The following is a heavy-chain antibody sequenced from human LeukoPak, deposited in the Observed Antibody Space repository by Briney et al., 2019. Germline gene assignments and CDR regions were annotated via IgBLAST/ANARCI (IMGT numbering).Heavy chain of an antibody. J-gene: IGHJ4*02. CDR1: GLPLSSYA. Sequence: GGPLRHSCAPSGLPLSSYAMSWVRQPAGKGLEGVSDISGSGGSTYYADSVKGRFTISRDNSKNTLYLQMNSLRAEDTAVYYCAKDLVRGVINPYDYWGQGTLVTVSS. V-gene: IGHV3-23*01. D-gene: IGHD3-10*01. CDR3: AKDLVRGVINPYDY. CDR2: ISGSGGST.